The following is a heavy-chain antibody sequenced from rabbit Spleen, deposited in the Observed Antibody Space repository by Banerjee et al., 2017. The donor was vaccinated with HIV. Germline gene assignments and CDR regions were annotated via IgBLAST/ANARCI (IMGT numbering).Heavy chain of an antibody. Sequence: QSLEESGGDLVKPGASLTLTCTASGFSFSSNYYICWVRQAPGKGLEWIACIYAGSSGFTYFASWAKGRFTITRSTSLNTVTLQMTSLTAADTATYFCVRDPRGNDYTDLWGPGTLVTVS. V-gene: IGHV1S40*01. D-gene: IGHD8-1*01. CDR3: VRDPRGNDYTDL. J-gene: IGHJ4*01. CDR2: IYAGSSGFT. CDR1: GFSFSSNYY.